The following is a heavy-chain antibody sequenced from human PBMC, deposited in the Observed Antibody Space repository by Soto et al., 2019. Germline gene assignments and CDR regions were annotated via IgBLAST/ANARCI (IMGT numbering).Heavy chain of an antibody. D-gene: IGHD6-13*01. CDR3: AKNVIAAAGVLIFDY. J-gene: IGHJ4*02. V-gene: IGHV3-23*01. Sequence: EVQLLESGGGLVQPGGSLRLSCAASGFTFSSYAMSWGRPAPGQGLEWVSAISGSGGSTYYADSVKGLFTISRNNSKNTLYLQMHSLRAEDAAVYYCAKNVIAAAGVLIFDYWGQGTLVTVAS. CDR2: ISGSGGST. CDR1: GFTFSSYA.